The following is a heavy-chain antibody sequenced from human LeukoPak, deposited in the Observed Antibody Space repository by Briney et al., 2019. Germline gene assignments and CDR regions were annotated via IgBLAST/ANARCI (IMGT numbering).Heavy chain of an antibody. J-gene: IGHJ4*02. V-gene: IGHV1-8*01. CDR2: MNPNSGNT. CDR1: GYTFTSYD. CDR3: ARDRRTFGGVIAEFDY. D-gene: IGHD3-16*02. Sequence: ASVKVSCKASGYTFTSYDINWVRQATGQGLEWMGWMNPNSGNTGYAQKFQGRVTMTRNTSISTAYMELSRLRSDDTAVYYCARDRRTFGGVIAEFDYWGQGTLVTVSS.